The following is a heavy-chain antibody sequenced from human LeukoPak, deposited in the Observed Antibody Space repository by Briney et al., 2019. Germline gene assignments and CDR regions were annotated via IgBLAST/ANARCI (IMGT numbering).Heavy chain of an antibody. D-gene: IGHD1-7*01. J-gene: IGHJ4*02. V-gene: IGHV3-21*01. CDR1: GFTFSSYS. CDR2: ISSSSSYI. Sequence: GGSLRLSCAASGFTFSSYSMNWVRQAPGKGLEWVSSISSSSSYIYYADSVKGRFTISRDSAKNSLYLQMNSLRAEDTAVYYCARVESWNSLPTSWGQGTLVTVSS. CDR3: ARVESWNSLPTS.